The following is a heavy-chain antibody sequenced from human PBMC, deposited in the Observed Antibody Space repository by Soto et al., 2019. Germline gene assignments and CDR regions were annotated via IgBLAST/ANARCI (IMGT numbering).Heavy chain of an antibody. CDR1: GGSISSGGYY. CDR2: IYYSGST. CDR3: ARDLRFRGFYGMDV. V-gene: IGHV4-31*03. J-gene: IGHJ6*02. Sequence: QVQLQESGPGLVKPSQTLSLTCTVSGGSISSGGYYWSWIRQHPGKGLEWIGDIYYSGSTYYNPSLTSRVTISVDTSKNQFSLKLSSVTAADTAVYYCARDLRFRGFYGMDVWGQGTTVTVSS. D-gene: IGHD3-10*01.